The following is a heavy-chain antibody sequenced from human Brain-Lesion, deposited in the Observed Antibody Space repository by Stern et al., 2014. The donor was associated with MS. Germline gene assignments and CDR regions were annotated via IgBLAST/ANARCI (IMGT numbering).Heavy chain of an antibody. J-gene: IGHJ5*02. Sequence: QVQLVESGPEVKKPGSSVQVSCKASGGTFGTYPITWLRQAPGQGPEWMGRIIPIFGSPNYAQKFQGRVTITADRSTTTVYMKLSSLKSDDAAVYYCAKDGPALVTNWFDPWGRGTLVTVSS. CDR2: IIPIFGSP. D-gene: IGHD5-18*01. CDR3: AKDGPALVTNWFDP. CDR1: GGTFGTYP. V-gene: IGHV1-69*06.